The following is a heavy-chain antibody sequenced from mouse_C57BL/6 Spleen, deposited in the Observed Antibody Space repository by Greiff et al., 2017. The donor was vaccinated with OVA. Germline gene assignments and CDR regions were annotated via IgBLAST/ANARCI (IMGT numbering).Heavy chain of an antibody. V-gene: IGHV1-61*01. CDR1: GYTFTSYW. J-gene: IGHJ3*01. CDR3: ARGTSVSSPACFAY. Sequence: VQLQQPGAELVRPGSSVKLSCKASGYTFTSYWMDWVKQRPGQGLEWIGNIYPSDSETHYNQKFKDKATLTVDKSSSTAYMQLSRLTSEDSAVYSCARGTSVSSPACFAYWGQGTLVTVSA. D-gene: IGHD1-1*01. CDR2: IYPSDSET.